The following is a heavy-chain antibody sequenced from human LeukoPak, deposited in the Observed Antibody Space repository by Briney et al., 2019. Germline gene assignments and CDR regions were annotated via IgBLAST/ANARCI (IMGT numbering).Heavy chain of an antibody. Sequence: GGSLRLSCAASGFTFSSYEMNWVRQAPGKGLEWVSYISSSGSTIYYADSVKGRFTISRDNAKNSLYLQMNSLRAEDTAVYYCAKDSLSSGWYYFDYWGQGTLVTVSS. CDR3: AKDSLSSGWYYFDY. CDR2: ISSSGSTI. J-gene: IGHJ4*02. D-gene: IGHD6-19*01. V-gene: IGHV3-48*03. CDR1: GFTFSSYE.